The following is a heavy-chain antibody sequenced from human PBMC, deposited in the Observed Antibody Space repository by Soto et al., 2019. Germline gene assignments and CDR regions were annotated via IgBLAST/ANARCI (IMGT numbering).Heavy chain of an antibody. CDR2: ISGSGGST. J-gene: IGHJ6*02. CDR1: GFTFSSYA. V-gene: IGHV3-23*01. CDR3: AKSGIQLWAISGMDV. Sequence: PGGSLRLSCAPSGFTFSSYAMSWVRQAPGKGLEWVSAISGSGGSTYYADSVKGRFTISRDNSKNTLYLQMNSLRAEDTAVYYCAKSGIQLWAISGMDVWGQGTTVTVSS. D-gene: IGHD5-18*01.